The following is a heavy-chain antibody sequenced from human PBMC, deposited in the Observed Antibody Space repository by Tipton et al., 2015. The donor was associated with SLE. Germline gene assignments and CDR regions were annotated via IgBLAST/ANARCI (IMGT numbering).Heavy chain of an antibody. J-gene: IGHJ3*02. CDR3: AKDTSYYGSGRGDAFDI. Sequence: GSLRLSCAASGFTFSSYAMSWVRQAPGKGLEWVSAISGSGGSTCYADSVKGRFTISRDNSKNTLYLQMNSLRAEDTAVYYCAKDTSYYGSGRGDAFDIWGQGTMVTVSS. CDR1: GFTFSSYA. D-gene: IGHD3-10*01. CDR2: ISGSGGST. V-gene: IGHV3-23*01.